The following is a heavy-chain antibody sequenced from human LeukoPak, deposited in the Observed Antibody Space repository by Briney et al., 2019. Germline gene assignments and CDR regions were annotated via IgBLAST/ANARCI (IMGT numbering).Heavy chain of an antibody. CDR3: ARVTYYYGSGSPRDFDY. Sequence: GSLRLSCAASGFTVSSYYWSWIRQPPGKGLEWIGYIYYSGSTNYNPSLKSRVTISVDTSKNQFSLKLSSVTAADTAVYYCARVTYYYGSGSPRDFDYWGQGTLVTVSS. CDR1: GFTVSSYY. CDR2: IYYSGST. V-gene: IGHV4-59*02. D-gene: IGHD3-10*01. J-gene: IGHJ4*02.